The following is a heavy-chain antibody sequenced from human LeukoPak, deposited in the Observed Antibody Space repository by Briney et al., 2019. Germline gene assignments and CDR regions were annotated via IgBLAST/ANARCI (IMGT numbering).Heavy chain of an antibody. CDR1: GYTFTSYG. CDR2: ISAYNGNT. D-gene: IGHD3-22*01. CDR3: ARGGLDSSGYYALGWFDP. V-gene: IGHV1-18*01. J-gene: IGHJ5*02. Sequence: ASVKVSCKASGYTFTSYGISWVRQAPGQGLEWMGWISAYNGNTNYAQKLQGRVTMTTDTSTSTAYMKLRSLRSDDTAVYCCARGGLDSSGYYALGWFDPWGQGTLVTVSS.